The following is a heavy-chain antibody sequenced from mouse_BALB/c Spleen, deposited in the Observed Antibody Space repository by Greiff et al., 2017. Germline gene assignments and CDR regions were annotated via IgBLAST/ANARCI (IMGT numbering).Heavy chain of an antibody. CDR1: GFTFSHYY. CDR3: ARGGDGNYDAMDY. J-gene: IGHJ4*01. D-gene: IGHD2-1*01. Sequence: EVHLVESGGGLVKPGGSLKLSCAASGFTFSHYYMYWVRQTPEKRLEWVATISDGGSYTYYPDSVKGRFTISRDNAKNNLYLQMSSLKSEDTAMYYCARGGDGNYDAMDYWGQGTSVTVSS. CDR2: ISDGGSYT. V-gene: IGHV5-4*02.